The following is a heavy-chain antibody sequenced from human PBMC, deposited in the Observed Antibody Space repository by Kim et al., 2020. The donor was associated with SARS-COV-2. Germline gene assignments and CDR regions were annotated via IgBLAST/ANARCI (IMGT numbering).Heavy chain of an antibody. J-gene: IGHJ4*02. CDR2: IYSNDTT. CDR3: ARAVFTAGNWYGGNDI. Sequence: GGSLRLSCAASGLTVSSNNMSWVRQAPGKGLEWVSLIYSNDTTYHADSVKGRFTISRDKSKNLLYLQMNTLRAEDTAVYYCARAVFTAGNWYGGNDIWGQGTLVTVSS. D-gene: IGHD1-1*01. V-gene: IGHV3-53*01. CDR1: GLTVSSNN.